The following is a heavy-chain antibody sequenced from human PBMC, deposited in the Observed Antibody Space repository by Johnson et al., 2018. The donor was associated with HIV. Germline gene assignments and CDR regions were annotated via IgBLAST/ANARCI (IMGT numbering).Heavy chain of an antibody. V-gene: IGHV3-33*01. CDR1: GLSFSSYG. CDR3: ATSTASDALDI. J-gene: IGHJ3*02. Sequence: QVQLVESGGGVVQPGRSVRLSCAASGLSFSSYGMEWVRQAPGKGLEWVAVIWSDGSNKHYADSVKGRFTISRDNSKNTLYLQMNSLRAKDTAVYYCATSTASDALDIWGQGTMVTVSS. D-gene: IGHD1-1*01. CDR2: IWSDGSNK.